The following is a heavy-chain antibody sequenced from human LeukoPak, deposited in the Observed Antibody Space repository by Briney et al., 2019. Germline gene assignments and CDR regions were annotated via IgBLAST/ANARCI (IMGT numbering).Heavy chain of an antibody. J-gene: IGHJ5*02. V-gene: IGHV1-18*01. Sequence: ASVKVSCKATSRISWVRQAPGQGLEWMGWIGTYGGDTYYAQKFQGRITVTTDTSTSTVYMELRNLRSDDTAVYYCARDLWHFYVDRGYKRDFGPWGQGTLVTVSS. CDR2: IGTYGGDT. CDR1: TSR. D-gene: IGHD3-22*01. CDR3: ARDLWHFYVDRGYKRDFGP.